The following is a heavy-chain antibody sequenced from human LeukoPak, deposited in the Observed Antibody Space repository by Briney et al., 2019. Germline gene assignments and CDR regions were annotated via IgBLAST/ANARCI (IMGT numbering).Heavy chain of an antibody. V-gene: IGHV4-34*01. CDR1: GGSFSGYY. CDR3: AREPGIAAAGTGY. CDR2: INHSGST. D-gene: IGHD6-13*01. J-gene: IGHJ4*02. Sequence: SETLSLTCAVYGGSFSGYYWSWMRQRPGKGLEWIGEINHSGSTNYNPSLKSRVTISVDTSKNQFSLKLSSVTAADTAVYYCAREPGIAAAGTGYWGQGTLVTVSS.